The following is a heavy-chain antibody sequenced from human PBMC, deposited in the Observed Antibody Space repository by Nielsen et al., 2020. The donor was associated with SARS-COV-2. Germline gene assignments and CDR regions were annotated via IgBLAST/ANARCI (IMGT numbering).Heavy chain of an antibody. D-gene: IGHD3-22*01. CDR2: IKTDGTKT. J-gene: IGHJ4*02. CDR1: GFTFPNYS. Sequence: GESLKISCAASGFTFPNYSIHWVRQGPGKGLVWVSCIKTDGTKTGYADSVKGRFTISRDSAKNTVYLQMNSLRAKDTAVYFCVRVRDDGYYYDTGPFDYWGQGTLVTVSS. CDR3: VRVRDDGYYYDTGPFDY. V-gene: IGHV3-74*01.